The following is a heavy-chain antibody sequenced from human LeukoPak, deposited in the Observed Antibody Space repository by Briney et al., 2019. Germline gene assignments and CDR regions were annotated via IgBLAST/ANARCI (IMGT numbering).Heavy chain of an antibody. J-gene: IGHJ5*02. D-gene: IGHD5-24*01. Sequence: SETLSLTCTVSGGSISSSSYYWGWIRQPAGKGLEWIVRIYTSGSTNYNPSLKSRVTISVNTSKNQFSLKLSSVTAADTAVYYCARDLADRDREWFDPWGQGTLVTVSS. CDR1: GGSISSSSYY. CDR3: ARDLADRDREWFDP. V-gene: IGHV4-61*02. CDR2: IYTSGST.